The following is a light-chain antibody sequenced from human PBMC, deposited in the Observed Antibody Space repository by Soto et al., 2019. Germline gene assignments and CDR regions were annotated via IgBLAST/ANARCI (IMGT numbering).Light chain of an antibody. Sequence: GHRVTITCRASQSISSWLAWYQQKPGKATKFLIYDASNLESGVPSRFSGSGSGTEFTLTISSLQPDDFATYYCQQYNSYSPYTFGQGTKVDI. CDR3: QQYNSYSPYT. J-gene: IGKJ2*01. CDR2: DAS. CDR1: QSISSW. V-gene: IGKV1-5*01.